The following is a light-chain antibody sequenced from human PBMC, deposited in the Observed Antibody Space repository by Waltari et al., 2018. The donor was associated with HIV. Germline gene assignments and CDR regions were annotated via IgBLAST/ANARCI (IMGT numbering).Light chain of an antibody. V-gene: IGLV2-8*01. CDR1: SSDVGAFKY. CDR2: DVT. J-gene: IGLJ1*01. CDR3: SSYAGSSMSYA. Sequence: QSALTQPHSASGSPGQSVSISCTGASSDVGAFKYVSWSQQHPGKAPKLLIYDVTKRPSGVPDRFSGSKSGNTASLTVSGLQAEDEAHYYCSSYAGSSMSYAFGTGTKVTVL.